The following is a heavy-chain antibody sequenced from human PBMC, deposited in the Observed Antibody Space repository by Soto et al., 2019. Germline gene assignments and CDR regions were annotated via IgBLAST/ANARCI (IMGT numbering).Heavy chain of an antibody. J-gene: IGHJ4*02. D-gene: IGHD4-17*01. CDR2: ISAHNGNT. CDR1: GYIFTSYG. Sequence: QPHLVQSGPEVKKPAASVKVSCKGSGYIFTSYGIAWVRQAPGQGLEWMGWISAHNGNTEYAQKFQGRVTVTRDTSTSTAYLELRSLRSDDTALYYCARGRYGDYWGQGALVTVSS. CDR3: ARGRYGDY. V-gene: IGHV1-18*01.